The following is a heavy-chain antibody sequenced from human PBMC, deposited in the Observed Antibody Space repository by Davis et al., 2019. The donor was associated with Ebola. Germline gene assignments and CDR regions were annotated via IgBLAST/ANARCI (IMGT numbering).Heavy chain of an antibody. Sequence: PSETLSLTCAVYGGSFSGYYWSWIRQPPGKGLEWIGEINHSGSTNYNPSLQSRVTISVDTSKNQFSLKLSSVTAADTAVYYCARGLGSSYYYYGMDVWGQGTTVTVSS. V-gene: IGHV4-34*01. D-gene: IGHD2-15*01. CDR2: INHSGST. CDR1: GGSFSGYY. CDR3: ARGLGSSYYYYGMDV. J-gene: IGHJ6*02.